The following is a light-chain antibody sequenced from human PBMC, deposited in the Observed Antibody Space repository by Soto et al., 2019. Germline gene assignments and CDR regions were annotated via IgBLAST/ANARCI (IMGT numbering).Light chain of an antibody. Sequence: IVLTQSPGTLSLSPGERATLSCRASQSVSSSYLAWYQQKPGQAPRLLIYGASSRATGIPDRFSGSGSGTDFTLTISRLEPEYFAVYYCQQYGSSLLTFGGGTKVDIK. CDR1: QSVSSSY. CDR3: QQYGSSLLT. V-gene: IGKV3-20*01. J-gene: IGKJ4*01. CDR2: GAS.